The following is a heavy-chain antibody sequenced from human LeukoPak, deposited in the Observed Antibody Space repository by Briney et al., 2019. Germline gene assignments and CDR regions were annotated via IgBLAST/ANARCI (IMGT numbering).Heavy chain of an antibody. CDR1: GGSFSGYY. Sequence: PSETLSLTCAVYGGSFSGYYWSWIRQPPGKGLEWIGEINHSGSTNYNPSFKSRVTISVDTSKNQFSLKLSSVTAADTAVYYCARGRALPWGYCSGGSCRPFDYWGQGTLVTVSS. CDR2: INHSGST. D-gene: IGHD2-15*01. V-gene: IGHV4-34*01. J-gene: IGHJ4*02. CDR3: ARGRALPWGYCSGGSCRPFDY.